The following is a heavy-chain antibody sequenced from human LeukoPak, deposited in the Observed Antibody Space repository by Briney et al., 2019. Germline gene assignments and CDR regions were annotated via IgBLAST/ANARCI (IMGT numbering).Heavy chain of an antibody. D-gene: IGHD2-21*02. CDR3: TTDNEVGVTRYYYYYYMDV. CDR1: GFTFSNAW. J-gene: IGHJ6*03. V-gene: IGHV3-15*01. Sequence: GGSLRLSCAASGFTFSNAWMSWVRQAPGKGLEWVGRIKSKTDGGTTDYAAPVKGRFTISRDDSKNTLYLQMNSLKTEDTAVYYCTTDNEVGVTRYYYYYYMDVWGKGTTVTISS. CDR2: IKSKTDGGTT.